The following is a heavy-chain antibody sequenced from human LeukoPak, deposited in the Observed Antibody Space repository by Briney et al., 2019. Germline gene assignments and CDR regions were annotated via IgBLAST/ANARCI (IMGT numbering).Heavy chain of an antibody. Sequence: GRSLTLSCAASGLTFNDYAMHWVRHAPGKGLEWVSGISWNSGSIGYADSVKGRFTISRDNANNSLYLQMNSLRAEDTALYYCAKDWGKLIAMVRGRQGYFDYWGHGTLVTVSS. D-gene: IGHD3-10*01. CDR3: AKDWGKLIAMVRGRQGYFDY. V-gene: IGHV3-9*01. CDR2: ISWNSGSI. J-gene: IGHJ4*01. CDR1: GLTFNDYA.